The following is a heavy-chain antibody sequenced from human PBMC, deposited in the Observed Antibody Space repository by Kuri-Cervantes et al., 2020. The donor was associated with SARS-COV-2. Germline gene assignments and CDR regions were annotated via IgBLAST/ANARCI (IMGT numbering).Heavy chain of an antibody. V-gene: IGHV3-74*01. CDR3: ARESQTTDYYYYYMDV. D-gene: IGHD4-11*01. CDR1: GFTFSSYW. J-gene: IGHJ6*03. CDR2: INSDGSST. Sequence: GESLKISCAASGFTFSSYWMHWVRQAPGKGLVWVSRINSDGSSTSYADSVKGRFTISRDNAKNTLYLQMNSLRAEDTAVYYCARESQTTDYYYYYMDVWGKGTTVTVSS.